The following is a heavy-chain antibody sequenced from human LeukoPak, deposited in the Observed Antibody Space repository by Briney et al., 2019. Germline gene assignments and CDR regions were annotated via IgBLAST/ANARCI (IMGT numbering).Heavy chain of an antibody. J-gene: IGHJ3*02. Sequence: SETLSLTCTVSGGSISSHYWNWIRQPPGKRLEWIGYVSDDGRTHFNPSLERRATISVDTSKNQFSLKLTSVTAADTALYYCAREGPYDFWFTFNIWGQGTMVTVSS. CDR2: VSDDGRT. CDR1: GGSISSHY. V-gene: IGHV4-59*11. CDR3: AREGPYDFWFTFNI. D-gene: IGHD3-3*01.